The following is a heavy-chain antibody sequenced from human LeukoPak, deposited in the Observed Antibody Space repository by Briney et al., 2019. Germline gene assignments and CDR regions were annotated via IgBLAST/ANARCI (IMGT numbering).Heavy chain of an antibody. D-gene: IGHD6-19*01. CDR2: ISGDGGST. CDR3: TRESKRSGWYDY. J-gene: IGHJ4*02. Sequence: GGSLRLSCTAPGFIFDDYAIHWVRQAPGKGLEWVSLISGDGGSTFYADSVKGRFTISRDNSKNSLSLQMSSLRSEDTALYYCTRESKRSGWYDYWGQGTLVTVSS. CDR1: GFIFDDYA. V-gene: IGHV3-43*02.